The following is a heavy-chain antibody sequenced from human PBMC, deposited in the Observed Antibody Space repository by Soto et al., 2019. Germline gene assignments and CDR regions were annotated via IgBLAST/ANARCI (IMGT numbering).Heavy chain of an antibody. J-gene: IGHJ5*02. CDR3: AKSGSRLLWFGELLWFDP. CDR2: ISWNSGSI. V-gene: IGHV3-9*01. CDR1: GFTFDDYA. D-gene: IGHD3-10*01. Sequence: PGGSLRLSCAASGFTFDDYAMHWVRQAPGKGLEWVSGISWNSGSIGYADSVKGRFTISRDNAKNSLYLQMNSLRAEDTALYYCAKSGSRLLWFGELLWFDPWGQGTLVTVSS.